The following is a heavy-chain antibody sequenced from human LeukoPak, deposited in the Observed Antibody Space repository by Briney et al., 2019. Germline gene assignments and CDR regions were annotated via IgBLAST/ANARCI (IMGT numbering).Heavy chain of an antibody. CDR1: ELTLSNYC. CDR2: IKRDGAET. V-gene: IGHV3-7*01. D-gene: IGHD1-26*01. J-gene: IGHJ4*02. Sequence: GGSLRLSCAASELTLSNYCMAWVRQGPGKGLEWVATIKRDGAETYYVDSVRGRFTISRDNAEDSVYLRMNSLRDEDTAVYYCTRGGRNTSYYWYYWGQGTLVTVSS. CDR3: TRGGRNTSYYWYY.